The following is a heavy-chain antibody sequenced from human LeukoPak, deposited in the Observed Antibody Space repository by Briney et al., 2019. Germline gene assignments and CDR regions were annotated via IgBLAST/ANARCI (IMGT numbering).Heavy chain of an antibody. CDR3: GRDEAAARWYSSAWLKENYYYYGMDV. J-gene: IGHJ6*02. V-gene: IGHV1-18*01. Sequence: ASVKVSLKSSGYTFTSYGYNWVRQAPAQGLERMGWISTYNGNTNKAQKLQSRVTMTTDASASTAYMELRSLSSDDTAVYYCGRDEAAARWYSSAWLKENYYYYGMDVWGQGTTVTVSS. CDR1: GYTFTSYG. D-gene: IGHD6-19*01. CDR2: ISTYNGNT.